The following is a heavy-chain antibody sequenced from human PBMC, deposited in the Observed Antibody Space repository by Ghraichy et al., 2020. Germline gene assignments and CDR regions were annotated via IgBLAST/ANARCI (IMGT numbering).Heavy chain of an antibody. J-gene: IGHJ4*02. V-gene: IGHV3-23*01. CDR1: GFTFSNYA. Sequence: GESLNISCAASGFTFSNYAMSWVRQAPGKGLEWVSAISGGGDSTYFADSVKGRFTISRDNSKNTLYLQMNSLRAEDTAVYYCAKRGLVGSTPGEDYWGQGTLVTVSS. D-gene: IGHD1-26*01. CDR2: ISGGGDST. CDR3: AKRGLVGSTPGEDY.